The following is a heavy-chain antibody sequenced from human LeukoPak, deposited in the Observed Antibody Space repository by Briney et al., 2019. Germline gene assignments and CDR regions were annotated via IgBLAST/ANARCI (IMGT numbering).Heavy chain of an antibody. J-gene: IGHJ6*02. V-gene: IGHV3-43*02. Sequence: PGGSLRLSCVGSGFTFDEFAMHWVRQAPGKGLEWVSLISGDGGIIYYVDSVKGRFTISRDNSKDSLYLQMNSLRTEDTALYYCARDVGGWDMVRETYGMDVWGQGTTVTASS. CDR3: ARDVGGWDMVRETYGMDV. D-gene: IGHD3-10*01. CDR1: GFTFDEFA. CDR2: ISGDGGII.